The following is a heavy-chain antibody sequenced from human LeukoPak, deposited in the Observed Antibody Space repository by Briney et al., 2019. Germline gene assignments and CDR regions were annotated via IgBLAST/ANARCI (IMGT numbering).Heavy chain of an antibody. CDR1: GYTFTSYG. CDR3: AVSVGPSTIFGVVIINNWFDP. CDR2: ISAYNGNT. Sequence: ASVKVSCKASGYTFTSYGISWVRQAPGQGLEWMGWISAYNGNTNYAQRLQGRVTMTTDTSTSTAYMELSRLRSDDTAVYYCAVSVGPSTIFGVVIINNWFDPWGQGTLVTVSS. D-gene: IGHD3-3*01. J-gene: IGHJ5*02. V-gene: IGHV1-18*01.